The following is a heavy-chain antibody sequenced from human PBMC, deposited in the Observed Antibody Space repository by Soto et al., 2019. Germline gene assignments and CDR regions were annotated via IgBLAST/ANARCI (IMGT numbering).Heavy chain of an antibody. CDR3: ARRRQLWLNYYYYYGMDV. V-gene: IGHV4-59*08. CDR1: GGSSRSYY. CDR2: VHHSWGS. J-gene: IGHJ6*02. Sequence: LETHPLTCTVSGGSSRSYYWSWFRQSPGKRMEWIGYVHHSWGSSYNPSLKSRVTISVDTSKNQFSLKLSSVTAADTAVYYCARRRQLWLNYYYYYGMDVWGQGTTVTVSS. D-gene: IGHD5-18*01.